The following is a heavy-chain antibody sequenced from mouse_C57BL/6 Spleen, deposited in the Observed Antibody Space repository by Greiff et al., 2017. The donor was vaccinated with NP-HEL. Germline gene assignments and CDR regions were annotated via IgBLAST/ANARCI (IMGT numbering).Heavy chain of an antibody. J-gene: IGHJ2*01. CDR2: INPNNGGT. D-gene: IGHD2-5*01. Sequence: EVQLHQSGPELVKPGASVKISCKASGYTFTDYYMNWVKQSPGKSLEWIGDINPNNGGTSYNQKFKGKATLTVDKSSSTAYMELRSLTSEDSAVYYCASYSNYPYYFDYWGQGTTLTVSS. CDR3: ASYSNYPYYFDY. V-gene: IGHV1-26*01. CDR1: GYTFTDYY.